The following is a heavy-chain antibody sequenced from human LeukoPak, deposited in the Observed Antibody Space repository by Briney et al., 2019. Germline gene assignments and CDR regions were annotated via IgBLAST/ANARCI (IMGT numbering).Heavy chain of an antibody. Sequence: PGRSLRLPCAASGLPFSSYDMTWVRQAPGKGLEGVIAISGEGATTYYADSVKRRFPNSRDIPKNTVHLEERTAGAEHTAVYFWARSFRPFSGATWFLSFDSWGPGALVTVSS. CDR2: ISGEGATT. J-gene: IGHJ4*02. D-gene: IGHD3-10*01. V-gene: IGHV3-23*01. CDR3: ARSFRPFSGATWFLSFDS. CDR1: GLPFSSYD.